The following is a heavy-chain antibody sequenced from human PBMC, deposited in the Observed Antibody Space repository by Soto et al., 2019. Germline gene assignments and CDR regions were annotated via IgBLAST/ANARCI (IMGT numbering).Heavy chain of an antibody. CDR3: AKGNSWSPALVLDI. J-gene: IGHJ3*02. V-gene: IGHV3-23*01. CDR2: ISGSGGST. CDR1: GFTFRIYA. Sequence: GSLRLSCAASGFTFRIYAMNWVRQAPGKGLEWVSAISGSGGSTYYADSVKGRFTISRDSSKNTLYLQMNSLRAEDTAVYYCAKGNSWSPALVLDIWGQGTMVTVSS. D-gene: IGHD1-7*01.